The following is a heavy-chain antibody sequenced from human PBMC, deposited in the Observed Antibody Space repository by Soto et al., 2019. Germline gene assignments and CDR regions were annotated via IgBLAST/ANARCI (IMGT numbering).Heavy chain of an antibody. V-gene: IGHV3-48*02. Sequence: GGSLRLSCAASGFTFSNFGMNWVRQAPGKGLEWVSYITSSSDAIYYADSVKGRFTISRDNAKNSLYLQMSSLRDEDTDVYYCARGGYSVVVPGATDYWGKGTLVTVSS. CDR2: ITSSSDAI. D-gene: IGHD2-2*01. CDR3: ARGGYSVVVPGATDY. J-gene: IGHJ4*02. CDR1: GFTFSNFG.